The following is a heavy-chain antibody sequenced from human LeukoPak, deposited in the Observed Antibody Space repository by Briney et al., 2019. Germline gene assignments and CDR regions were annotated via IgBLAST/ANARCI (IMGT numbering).Heavy chain of an antibody. D-gene: IGHD6-13*01. V-gene: IGHV4-59*01. Sequence: PSETLSLTCTVSGGSISSYYWSWIRQPPGKGLEWIGYIYYSGSTNYNPSLKSRVTISVDTSKNQFSLKLSSVTAADTAVYYCARAYHSSWYLNWFDPWGQGTLVTVSS. CDR3: ARAYHSSWYLNWFDP. J-gene: IGHJ5*02. CDR1: GGSISSYY. CDR2: IYYSGST.